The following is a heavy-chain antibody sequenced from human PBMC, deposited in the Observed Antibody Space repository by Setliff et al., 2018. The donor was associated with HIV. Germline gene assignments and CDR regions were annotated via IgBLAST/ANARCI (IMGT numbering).Heavy chain of an antibody. CDR3: ARDFGRTLDY. D-gene: IGHD3-3*01. J-gene: IGHJ4*02. CDR2: INTNTGNP. V-gene: IGHV7-4-1*02. CDR1: GYTFTTYS. Sequence: ASVKVSCKASGYTFTTYSMNWVRQAPGQGLEWMGWINTNTGNPTYAQGFTGRFVFSLDTSVSTAYLQISSVKAEDTAMYYCARDFGRTLDYWGRGTLVTVSS.